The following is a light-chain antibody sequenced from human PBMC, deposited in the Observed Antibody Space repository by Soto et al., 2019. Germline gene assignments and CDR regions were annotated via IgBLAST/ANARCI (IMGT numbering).Light chain of an antibody. Sequence: EIVLTQSPATLSLSTGERASLSCRASQTVTRNYLAWHQQKPGQTPRLLVYGASSRATGIPDRFSGSGSGTDFTLTISSLQPEDFATYYCQQSYSTPLTFGGGTKVDIK. CDR3: QQSYSTPLT. CDR2: GAS. V-gene: IGKV3D-20*02. CDR1: QTVTRNY. J-gene: IGKJ4*01.